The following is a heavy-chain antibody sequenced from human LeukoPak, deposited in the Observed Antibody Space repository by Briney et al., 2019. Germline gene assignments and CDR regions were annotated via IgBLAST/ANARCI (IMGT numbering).Heavy chain of an antibody. J-gene: IGHJ4*02. V-gene: IGHV3-23*01. Sequence: GGSLRLSCAASGFTFSSYAMSWVHQAPGKGLEWVSAISGSGGSTYYADSVKGRFTISRDNSKNTLYLQMNSLRAEDTAVYYCAKDLYYYDSSGLNYWGQGTLVTVSS. D-gene: IGHD3-22*01. CDR1: GFTFSSYA. CDR3: AKDLYYYDSSGLNY. CDR2: ISGSGGST.